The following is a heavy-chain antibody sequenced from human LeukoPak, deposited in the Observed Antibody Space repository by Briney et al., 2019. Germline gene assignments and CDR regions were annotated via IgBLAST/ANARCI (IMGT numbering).Heavy chain of an antibody. CDR3: ARSYYYDSSGYYYAAFDI. J-gene: IGHJ3*02. D-gene: IGHD3-22*01. V-gene: IGHV5-51*01. CDR2: IYPGDSDT. CDR1: GYSFTSYW. Sequence: ESLKISCKGSGYSFTSYWIGWVRQMPGKGLEWMGIIYPGDSDTRYSPSFQGQVTISVDKSISTAYLQWSSLKASDTAMYYCARSYYYDSSGYYYAAFDIWGQGTMVTVSS.